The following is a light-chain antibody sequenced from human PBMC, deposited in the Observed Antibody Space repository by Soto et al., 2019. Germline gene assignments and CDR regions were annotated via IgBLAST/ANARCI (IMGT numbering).Light chain of an antibody. V-gene: IGLV2-11*01. CDR1: SSDVCAYNY. CDR2: DVS. CDR3: CSYAGSPYV. Sequence: QSFLTQPRSVSGSPGQSVTISCTGTSSDVCAYNYVSWYQQHPGKAPKLIIYDVSKRPSGVPDRFSGSKSGNTASLTISGLQAEDEADYYCCSYAGSPYVFGTGTKVTVL. J-gene: IGLJ1*01.